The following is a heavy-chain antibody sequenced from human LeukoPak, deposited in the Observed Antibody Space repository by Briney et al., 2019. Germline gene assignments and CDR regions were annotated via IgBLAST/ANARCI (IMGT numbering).Heavy chain of an antibody. V-gene: IGHV3-23*01. CDR2: ISDSGGTT. CDR1: GFTFSNYG. D-gene: IGHD3-10*01. Sequence: GGSLRLSCAASGFTFSNYGMSWVRQAPGKGLEWVSLISDSGGTTYYADSVKGRFTISRDNSKNTLYLQMKSLRAEDTAVYYCGKGGAVSSKSITMIRGTRRYYYYMDVWGKGTTVTISS. J-gene: IGHJ6*03. CDR3: GKGGAVSSKSITMIRGTRRYYYYMDV.